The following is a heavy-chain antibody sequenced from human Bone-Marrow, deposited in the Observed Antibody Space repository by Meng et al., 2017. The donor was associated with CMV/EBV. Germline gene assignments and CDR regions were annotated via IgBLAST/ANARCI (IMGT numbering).Heavy chain of an antibody. J-gene: IGHJ6*02. CDR2: INPSGGST. Sequence: ASVKVSCKASGYTFTSYYMHWVRQAPGQGLEWMGIINPSGGSTSYAQKFQGRVTMTRDTSTSTVYMELSSLRSEDTAVYYCARGNRGLDEVVRGGYYYYGMDVWGQGTTVTVSS. CDR3: ARGNRGLDEVVRGGYYYYGMDV. V-gene: IGHV1-46*01. CDR1: GYTFTSYY. D-gene: IGHD3/OR15-3a*01.